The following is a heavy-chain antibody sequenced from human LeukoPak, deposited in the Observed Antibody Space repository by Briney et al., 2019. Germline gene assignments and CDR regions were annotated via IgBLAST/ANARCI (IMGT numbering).Heavy chain of an antibody. CDR2: IYKSGST. Sequence: SETLSLTCTVSGVSISSYFWSWIRQPPGKGLEWIGYIYKSGSTNYNPSLKSRVTISVDTSKNQFSRKLSSVTAADTAVYYCARLSTPLYYDILTGYYKGWFDPWGQGTLVTVSS. CDR3: ARLSTPLYYDILTGYYKGWFDP. V-gene: IGHV4-59*08. J-gene: IGHJ5*02. D-gene: IGHD3-9*01. CDR1: GVSISSYF.